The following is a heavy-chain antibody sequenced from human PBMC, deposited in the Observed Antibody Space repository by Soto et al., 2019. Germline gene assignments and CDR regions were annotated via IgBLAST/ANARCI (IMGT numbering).Heavy chain of an antibody. CDR1: GYTFTSYG. V-gene: IGHV1-18*01. J-gene: IGHJ6*02. CDR2: ISAYNGNT. Sequence: QVQLVQSGAEVKKPGASVKVSCKASGYTFTSYGISWVRQAPGQGLEWMGWISAYNGNTNYAQKLQGRVTMTTDTSTSTADMELRSLRSDDTAVYYCARDDSLKYGDYHYYGMDVWGQGTTVTVSS. D-gene: IGHD4-17*01. CDR3: ARDDSLKYGDYHYYGMDV.